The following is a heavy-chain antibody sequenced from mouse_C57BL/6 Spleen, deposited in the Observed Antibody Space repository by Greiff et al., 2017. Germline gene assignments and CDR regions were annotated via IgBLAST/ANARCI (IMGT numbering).Heavy chain of an antibody. CDR1: GFTFSDYY. V-gene: IGHV5-16*01. Sequence: EVNVVESEGGLVQPGSSMKLSCTASGFTFSDYYMAWVRQVPEKGLEWVANINYDGSSTYYLDSLKSRFIISRDNAKNILYLQMISLKSEDTATYYCARDREGLRWGYFDYWGQGTTLTVSS. J-gene: IGHJ2*01. CDR2: INYDGSST. CDR3: ARDREGLRWGYFDY. D-gene: IGHD1-1*01.